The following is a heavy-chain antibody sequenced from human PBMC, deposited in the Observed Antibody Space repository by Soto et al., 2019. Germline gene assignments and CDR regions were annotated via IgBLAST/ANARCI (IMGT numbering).Heavy chain of an antibody. J-gene: IGHJ4*02. CDR3: ARDAYDRGSLEY. V-gene: IGHV1-69*01. CDR2: IIPMFNTT. Sequence: QVQLVQSGAEVKKPGSSVKVSCKASGGNFSTHAISWVRHAPGQGLVWMGGIIPMFNTTISAQKFQGRVTITEDEYTRTAYMELSSLRYDDTAVYYCARDAYDRGSLEYWGQGTLVNVS. D-gene: IGHD3-22*01. CDR1: GGNFSTHA.